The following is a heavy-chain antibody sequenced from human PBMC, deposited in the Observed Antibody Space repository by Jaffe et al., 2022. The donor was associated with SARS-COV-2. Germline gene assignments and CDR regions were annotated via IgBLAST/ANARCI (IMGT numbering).Heavy chain of an antibody. CDR3: ARGEVVSHVFDI. J-gene: IGHJ3*02. D-gene: IGHD2-15*01. V-gene: IGHV4-61*02. CDR2: LDTRGTI. CDR1: GDSITSGHYY. Sequence: QVQLQESGPGQVKPSQTLSLTCSVSGDSITSGHYYWNWVRQPAGKRLEWVGRLDTRGTINYNPSLNNRVTMSADTSKNQFSLRLSSVTAADTAVYYCARGEVVSHVFDIWGQGTVVSVSP.